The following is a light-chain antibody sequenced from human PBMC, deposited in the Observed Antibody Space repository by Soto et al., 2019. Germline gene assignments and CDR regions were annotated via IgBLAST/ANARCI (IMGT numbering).Light chain of an antibody. CDR2: DAS. Sequence: DIQMTQSPSTLSASVGDRVTITCRASQSISSWLAWYQQKPGKAPKLLIYDASSLESGVPSRFSGSGSGTEFTLTISSLQPDDFATYFCQQDNSYPGFTVGPGTKVDIK. V-gene: IGKV1-5*01. CDR3: QQDNSYPGFT. CDR1: QSISSW. J-gene: IGKJ3*01.